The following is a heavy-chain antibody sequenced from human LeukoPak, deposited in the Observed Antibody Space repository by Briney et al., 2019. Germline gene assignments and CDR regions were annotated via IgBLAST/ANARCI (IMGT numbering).Heavy chain of an antibody. D-gene: IGHD3-22*01. CDR2: IEQDGSEK. CDR3: ARGRKIVVVMGGFFDY. V-gene: IGHV3-7*03. CDR1: GFIFSSYW. Sequence: GGSLRLSCAASGFIFSSYWMSWVRQAPGKGLEWVANIEQDGSEKYYVDSVKGRFTISRDNAKNSLYLQMDSLRVEDTAVYYCARGRKIVVVMGGFFDYWGQGTLVTVSS. J-gene: IGHJ4*02.